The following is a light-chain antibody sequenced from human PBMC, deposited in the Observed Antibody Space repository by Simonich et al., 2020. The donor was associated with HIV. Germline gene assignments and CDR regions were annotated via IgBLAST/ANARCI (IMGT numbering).Light chain of an antibody. V-gene: IGLV2-14*03. J-gene: IGLJ2*01. CDR1: SSDVGGYNY. CDR2: DVS. Sequence: QSALTQPASGSGSPGQSLTISCTGTSSDVGGYNYVTWYQQHPGKAPKLMIYDVSKRPSGVSNRFSGSKSGNTASLTISGLQAEDEADYYCNSFTSTITFMVFGGGTKLTVL. CDR3: NSFTSTITFMV.